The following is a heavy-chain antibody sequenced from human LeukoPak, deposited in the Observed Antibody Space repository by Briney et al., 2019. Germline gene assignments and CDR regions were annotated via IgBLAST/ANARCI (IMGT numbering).Heavy chain of an antibody. D-gene: IGHD3-22*01. CDR2: IYTSGIT. V-gene: IGHV4-4*07. CDR3: ARDFYDTSGYYYDYYYTDV. CDR1: GDSGISYY. J-gene: IGHJ6*03. Sequence: SETLSLTCTISGDSGISYYWSWIRQPAGKGLEWIGRIYTSGITNYNPSFQGRVTMSIDRSKNQISLRLSSVTAADTAIYYCARDFYDTSGYYYDYYYTDVWGKGTTVIVSS.